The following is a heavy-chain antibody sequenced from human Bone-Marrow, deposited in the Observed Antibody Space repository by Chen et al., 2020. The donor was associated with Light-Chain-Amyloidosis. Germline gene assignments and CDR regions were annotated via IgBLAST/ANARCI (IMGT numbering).Heavy chain of an antibody. CDR1: GFIFSNYW. J-gene: IGHJ4*02. CDR3: ASRYCTSDRCQSSSWVCFDC. CDR2: IEHDGSGK. V-gene: IGHV3-7*03. D-gene: IGHD6-13*01. Sequence: DVQLGESGGGLVQSGGYLRLSCAASGFIFSNYWMTWVRQAPGKGLEWVANIEHDGSGKNYVDSVKGQFTISRDNANNSLYLRLNDLSAQDSAVYYCASRYCTSDRCQSSSWVCFDCWGQGTTVTVSS.